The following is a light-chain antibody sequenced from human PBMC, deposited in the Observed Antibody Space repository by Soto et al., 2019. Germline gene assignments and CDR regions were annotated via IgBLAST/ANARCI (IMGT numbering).Light chain of an antibody. CDR3: QQYKTYLWT. CDR1: QSISSW. V-gene: IGKV1-5*03. CDR2: KAS. Sequence: DIQMTQSPSTLSASVGDRVTITFRASQSISSWLAWYQQKPGKAPKLLIYKASSLESGVPSRFSGSGSGTEFTLTISSLQPDDVATYYCQQYKTYLWTFGQGTKVDI. J-gene: IGKJ1*01.